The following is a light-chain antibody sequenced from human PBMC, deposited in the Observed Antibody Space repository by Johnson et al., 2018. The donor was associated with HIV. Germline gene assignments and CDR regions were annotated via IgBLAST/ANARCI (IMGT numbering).Light chain of an antibody. J-gene: IGLJ1*01. CDR2: END. Sequence: HSVLTQPPSVSAAPGQKVTISCSGSSSNIGNNYVSWYQQLPGTAPKLLIYENDKRPSGITDRFSGSKSGTSATLGITGLQTGDEADYYCGTWDSSLSTGGVFGTGTKVTVL. CDR3: GTWDSSLSTGGV. CDR1: SSNIGNNY. V-gene: IGLV1-51*02.